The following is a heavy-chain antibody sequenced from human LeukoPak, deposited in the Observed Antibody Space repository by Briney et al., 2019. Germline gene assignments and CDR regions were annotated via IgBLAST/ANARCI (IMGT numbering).Heavy chain of an antibody. Sequence: KPSETLSLTCAVSGYSISSGYYWGWLRQPPGKGLEWVGRIYHSGSTYYNPSLKSRVTISVDTSKNQFSLKLSSVTPADTAVYYCARRFWSGYSNQDTWFDPWGQGTLVTVSS. D-gene: IGHD3-3*01. V-gene: IGHV4-38-2*01. CDR3: ARRFWSGYSNQDTWFDP. CDR1: GYSISSGYY. J-gene: IGHJ5*02. CDR2: IYHSGST.